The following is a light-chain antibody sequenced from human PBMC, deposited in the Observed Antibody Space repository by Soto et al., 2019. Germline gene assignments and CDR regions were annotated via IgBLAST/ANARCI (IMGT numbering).Light chain of an antibody. CDR2: GAS. Sequence: ESRLTQSPGTLSLSPGERATLSCRASQSVSTRYLAWYQQKPGQAPRLLIYGASIRATGIPDRFSGSGSGTDLTLTISRLEPEDFAVYYCQQFGSSPPAFTFGQGTKLEI. J-gene: IGKJ2*01. CDR3: QQFGSSPPAFT. V-gene: IGKV3-20*01. CDR1: QSVSTRY.